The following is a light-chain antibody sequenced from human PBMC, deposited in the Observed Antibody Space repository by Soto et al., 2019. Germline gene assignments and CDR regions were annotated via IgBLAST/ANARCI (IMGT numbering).Light chain of an antibody. CDR3: LQHNSYPRT. V-gene: IGKV1-17*01. CDR2: AAS. CDR1: QAITND. J-gene: IGKJ1*01. Sequence: DIQMTQSPSSLSASVGDRVTITCRASQAITNDLSWYQQKPGEPPKRLIYAASTLHSGVPSRFSGSGSGTEFTLTISSLQPEDFATYFCLQHNSYPRTFGPGTKAQIK.